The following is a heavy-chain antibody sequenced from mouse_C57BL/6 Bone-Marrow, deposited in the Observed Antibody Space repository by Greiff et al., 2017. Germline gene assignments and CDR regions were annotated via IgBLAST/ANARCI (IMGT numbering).Heavy chain of an antibody. CDR3: TTIITTGY. J-gene: IGHJ2*01. CDR1: GFNIKDDY. Sequence: EVKLVESGAELVRPGASVKLSCTASGFNIKDDYMHWVKQRPEQGLEWIGWIEPENGDTEYASKFQGKATITADTSSNTAYLQLSSLTSEDTAVYYCTTIITTGYWGQGPTLTVSS. D-gene: IGHD1-2*01. CDR2: IEPENGDT. V-gene: IGHV14-4*01.